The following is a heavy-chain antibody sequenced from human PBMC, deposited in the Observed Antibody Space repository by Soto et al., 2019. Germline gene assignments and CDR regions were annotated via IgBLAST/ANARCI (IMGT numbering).Heavy chain of an antibody. V-gene: IGHV1-18*01. Sequence: ASVKVSCKASGYTFTSYGISWARQAPGQGLEWMGWISAYNGNTNYAQKLQGRVTMTTDTSTSTAYMELRSLRSDDTAVYYCAREPFDSSGYYPYFDYWGQGTLVTVSS. J-gene: IGHJ4*02. CDR3: AREPFDSSGYYPYFDY. CDR2: ISAYNGNT. D-gene: IGHD3-22*01. CDR1: GYTFTSYG.